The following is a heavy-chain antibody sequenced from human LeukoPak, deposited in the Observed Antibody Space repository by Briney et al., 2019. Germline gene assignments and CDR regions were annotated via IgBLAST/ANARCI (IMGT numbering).Heavy chain of an antibody. CDR2: INSDGSST. Sequence: PGGSLRLSCAASGFTFSSYWMHSVRQAPGQGLVWVSRINSDGSSTSYADSVKCRFTISRDNAKNTLYLQMNSLRAEDTAVYYCAKEQVDTAMAATCDYWGEGTLVTVSS. CDR1: GFTFSSYW. D-gene: IGHD5-18*01. V-gene: IGHV3-74*01. J-gene: IGHJ4*02. CDR3: AKEQVDTAMAATCDY.